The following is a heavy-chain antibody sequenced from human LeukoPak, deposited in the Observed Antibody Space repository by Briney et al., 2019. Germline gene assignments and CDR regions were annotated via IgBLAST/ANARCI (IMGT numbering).Heavy chain of an antibody. J-gene: IGHJ4*02. CDR2: ISYDGSNK. D-gene: IGHD2-2*02. CDR1: GFTFSSYA. Sequence: GGSLRLSCAASGFTFSSYAMHWVRQAPGKGLEWVAVISYDGSNKYYAASVKGRFTISRDNSKTSLYLQMTSLRAEDTAMYYCARGYCSSTSGYTGTRNDYWGQGTLVTVSS. CDR3: ARGYCSSTSGYTGTRNDY. V-gene: IGHV3-30-3*01.